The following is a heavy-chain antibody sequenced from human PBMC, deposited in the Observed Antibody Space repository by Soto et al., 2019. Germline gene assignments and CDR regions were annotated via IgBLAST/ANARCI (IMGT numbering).Heavy chain of an antibody. V-gene: IGHV1-18*01. CDR3: ASDDGGYCSSTSCDNWFDP. CDR2: ISAYNGNT. J-gene: IGHJ5*02. CDR1: GYTFTSYG. Sequence: QVQLVQSGAEVKKPGASVKVSCKASGYTFTSYGISWVRQAPGQGLEWMGWISAYNGNTNYAQKLQGRVTMTTDTSRSTAYRERRSLRSDDTAVYYCASDDGGYCSSTSCDNWFDPWGQGTLVTVSS. D-gene: IGHD2-2*01.